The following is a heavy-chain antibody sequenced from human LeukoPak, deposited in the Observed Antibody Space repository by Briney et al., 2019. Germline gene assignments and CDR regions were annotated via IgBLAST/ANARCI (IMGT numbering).Heavy chain of an antibody. Sequence: ASVKVSCKASGYTFTSYGIGWVRQAPGQGLEWMGWISAYNGNTNYAQKLQGRVTMTTDTSTSTAYMELRSLRSDDTAVYYCARDVGGVGATYSEFDYWGQGTLVTVSS. J-gene: IGHJ4*02. CDR2: ISAYNGNT. CDR3: ARDVGGVGATYSEFDY. V-gene: IGHV1-18*01. D-gene: IGHD1-26*01. CDR1: GYTFTSYG.